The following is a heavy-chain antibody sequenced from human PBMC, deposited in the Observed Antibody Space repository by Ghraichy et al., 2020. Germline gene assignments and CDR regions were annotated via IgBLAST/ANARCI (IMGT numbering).Heavy chain of an antibody. D-gene: IGHD5-12*01. CDR1: GFTFSSYS. CDR2: ISSSSSTI. Sequence: GGSLRLSCAASGFTFSSYSMNWVRQAPGKGLEWVSYISSSSSTIYYADSVKGRFTISRDNAKNSLYLQMNSLRDEDTAVYYCAVLYSGYDSYFDYWGQGTLLTVSS. CDR3: AVLYSGYDSYFDY. J-gene: IGHJ4*02. V-gene: IGHV3-48*02.